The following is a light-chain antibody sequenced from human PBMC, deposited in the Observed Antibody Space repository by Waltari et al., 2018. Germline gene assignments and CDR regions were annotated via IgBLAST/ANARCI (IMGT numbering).Light chain of an antibody. CDR2: AAS. Sequence: DIQMTQSPSSLSASVGYRVTITCRAIQSISIDLNLYQQKPGKPPKLLIYAASTLQSGVPSRFSGSVTRTDFTLIISSLQTDDFATYYCQKSTSTPPWTLGQGTKLEIK. J-gene: IGKJ1*01. V-gene: IGKV1-39*01. CDR1: QSISID. CDR3: QKSTSTPPWT.